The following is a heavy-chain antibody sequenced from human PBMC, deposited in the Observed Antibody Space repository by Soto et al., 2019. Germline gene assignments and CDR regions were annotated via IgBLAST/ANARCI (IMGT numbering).Heavy chain of an antibody. J-gene: IGHJ6*02. V-gene: IGHV4-30-4*01. CDR2: IYYSGST. CDR3: SRVTPDYYYGMDV. Sequence: SETLSLTCTVSGGSISSGDYYWSWIRQPPGKGLEWIGYIYYSGSTYYNPSLKSRVTISVDTSKNQFSLKLSSVTAADTAVYYCSRVTPDYYYGMDVWGQGTTVTVSS. CDR1: GGSISSGDYY. D-gene: IGHD2-15*01.